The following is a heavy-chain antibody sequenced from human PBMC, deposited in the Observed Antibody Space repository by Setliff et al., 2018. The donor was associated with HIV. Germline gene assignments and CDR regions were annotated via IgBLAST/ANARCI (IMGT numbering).Heavy chain of an antibody. V-gene: IGHV1-24*01. CDR1: GYTLTELS. J-gene: IGHJ6*02. Sequence: ASVKVSCKVSGYTLTELSMHWVRQAPGKGLEWMGGFDPEDGETIYAQKFQGRVTMTTDSSTTTAFMELRSLKADDTGIYYCSRSGVPPYYYYGMDVWGQGTTVTVSS. D-gene: IGHD3-10*01. CDR3: SRSGVPPYYYYGMDV. CDR2: FDPEDGET.